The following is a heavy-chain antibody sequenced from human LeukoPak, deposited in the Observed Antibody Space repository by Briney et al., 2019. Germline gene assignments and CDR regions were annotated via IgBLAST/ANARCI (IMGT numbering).Heavy chain of an antibody. D-gene: IGHD2-15*01. V-gene: IGHV3-23*01. CDR1: GFTFSSYA. J-gene: IGHJ6*02. CDR2: IGGSRARS. Sequence: GGSLRLSCAASGFTFSSYAMSWVRQAPGKGLEWVFIIGGSRARSYYADSVKGLFTISKDNSKNTLYLQMNSMRAEDTAVYYCAKVVVPYSYYDMDVWGQGTTVTVSS. CDR3: AKVVVPYSYYDMDV.